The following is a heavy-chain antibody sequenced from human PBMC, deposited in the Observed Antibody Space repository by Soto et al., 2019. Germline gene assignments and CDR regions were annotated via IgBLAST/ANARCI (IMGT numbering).Heavy chain of an antibody. J-gene: IGHJ4*02. CDR2: IKTRIDSATT. CDR3: TTEDPSWLRGLEY. Sequence: EVQLVESGGGLVKPGESLRLSCEASGASFTNAWMNWVRQAPRKGLEWVGRIKTRIDSATTDYAAPVKGRFTISRDDSKITLYLQMDSLKTEDTAVYYCTTEDPSWLRGLEYWGQGTLVTVSS. D-gene: IGHD5-12*01. V-gene: IGHV3-15*01. CDR1: GASFTNAW.